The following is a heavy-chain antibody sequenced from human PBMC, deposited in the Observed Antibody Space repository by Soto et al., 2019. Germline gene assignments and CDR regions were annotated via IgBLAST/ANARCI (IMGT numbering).Heavy chain of an antibody. CDR1: GVSVNSGNSY. Sequence: SETLSLTCTVSGVSVNSGNSYWSWIRQTPGKGLEWIGYIYQSGSTRYNPSLKSPVTISLDTSKNQFSLKMSSVTAADTAVYYCASGTIYLSYGMDVWGQGKMVT. J-gene: IGHJ6*02. V-gene: IGHV4-61*01. CDR2: IYQSGST. CDR3: ASGTIYLSYGMDV. D-gene: IGHD2-2*01.